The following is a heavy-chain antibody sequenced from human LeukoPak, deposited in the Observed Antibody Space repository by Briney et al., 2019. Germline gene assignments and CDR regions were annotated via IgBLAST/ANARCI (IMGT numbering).Heavy chain of an antibody. D-gene: IGHD1-1*01. CDR2: INHSGGST. CDR3: AILRYNWNNLDP. J-gene: IGHJ5*02. CDR1: GYIFTSYY. Sequence: ASVKVSCQASGYIFTSYYMHWVRQAPAQGLEWMGIINHSGGSTGYAQKFQDRVTITRDTSTSTVYMELSSLRSEDTAVYYCAILRYNWNNLDPWGQGTLVTVSS. V-gene: IGHV1-46*01.